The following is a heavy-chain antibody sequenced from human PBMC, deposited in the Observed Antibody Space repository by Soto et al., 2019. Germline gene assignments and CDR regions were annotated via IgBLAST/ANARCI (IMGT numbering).Heavy chain of an antibody. CDR3: AKTIRRPLPELDC. Sequence: PVGSLRLSCAASGFTFINYGMHCVRHSPGKWLEWVAVVSYDGSHKYYADSVKGRFTISRDSSKNTLYLQMNSLRAEDTAMYYCAKTIRRPLPELDCWGQGTRVTVSS. J-gene: IGHJ4*02. CDR1: GFTFINYG. V-gene: IGHV3-30*18. CDR2: VSYDGSHK. D-gene: IGHD3-10*01.